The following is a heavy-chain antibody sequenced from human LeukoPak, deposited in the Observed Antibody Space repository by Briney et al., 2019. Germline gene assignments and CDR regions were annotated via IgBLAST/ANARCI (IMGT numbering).Heavy chain of an antibody. D-gene: IGHD6-19*01. J-gene: IGHJ1*01. CDR3: AKDRVVIAVAGDFQH. Sequence: GGSLRLSCAASGFTFSGHAMGWVRQAPGRGLGWVSAISCSGGSTYYADSVKGRFTISRDNSKNTLYLQMNSLRAEDTAVYYCAKDRVVIAVAGDFQHWGQGTLVTVSS. CDR1: GFTFSGHA. V-gene: IGHV3-23*01. CDR2: ISCSGGST.